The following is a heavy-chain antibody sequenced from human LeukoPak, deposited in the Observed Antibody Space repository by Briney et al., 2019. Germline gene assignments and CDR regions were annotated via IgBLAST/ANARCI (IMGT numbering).Heavy chain of an antibody. V-gene: IGHV3-21*01. Sequence: GGSLRLSCAASGFTFSDYSMNWVRQAPGKGLEWVASVNTVSSYIYYADSMRGRFTISRDNAKNSLFLQMNSLRAEDTAVYYCARLRRNSDRSDFFYYYDHWGQGTLGTVSS. D-gene: IGHD3-22*01. CDR3: ARLRRNSDRSDFFYYYDH. CDR2: VNTVSSYI. CDR1: GFTFSDYS. J-gene: IGHJ4*02.